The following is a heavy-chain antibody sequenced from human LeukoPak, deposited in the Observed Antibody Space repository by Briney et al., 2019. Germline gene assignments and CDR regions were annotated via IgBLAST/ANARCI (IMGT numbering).Heavy chain of an antibody. CDR3: AKDPIISLIIYYYYGMDV. CDR2: ISGSGGST. CDR1: GFTFSSYA. D-gene: IGHD3-16*01. Sequence: PGGSLRLSCAASGFTFSSYAMSWVRQAPGKGLEWASAISGSGGSTYYADSVKGRFTISRDNSKNTLYLQMNSLRAEDTAVYYCAKDPIISLIIYYYYGMDVWGQGTTVTVSS. V-gene: IGHV3-23*01. J-gene: IGHJ6*02.